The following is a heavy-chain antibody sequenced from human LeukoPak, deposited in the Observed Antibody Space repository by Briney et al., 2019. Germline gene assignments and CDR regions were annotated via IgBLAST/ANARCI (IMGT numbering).Heavy chain of an antibody. Sequence: GGSLRLSCAASGFTFSSFGMHWVRQAPGKGLEWVAVISYDGSNKYYADSVKGRFTISRDNSKNTLYLQMNSLRAEDTAVYYCAKDLRYQLLSYYYYYGMDVWGQGTTVTVSS. CDR2: ISYDGSNK. J-gene: IGHJ6*02. CDR1: GFTFSSFG. D-gene: IGHD2-2*01. V-gene: IGHV3-30*18. CDR3: AKDLRYQLLSYYYYYGMDV.